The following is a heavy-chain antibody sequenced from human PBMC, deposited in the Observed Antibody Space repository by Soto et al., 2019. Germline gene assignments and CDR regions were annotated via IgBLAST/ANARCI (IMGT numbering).Heavy chain of an antibody. CDR2: VNGNGGST. CDR3: RAYTYGQGVDY. D-gene: IGHD5-18*01. V-gene: IGHV3-23*01. CDR1: GFTFSAYD. Sequence: GGSLRLSCAASGFTFSAYDMNWVRQAPGKGLEWVSVVNGNGGSTYYADSVKGRFTISRDDSKNTLYLQMNSLRAEDTAVYYCRAYTYGQGVDYWGQGTLVTVSS. J-gene: IGHJ4*02.